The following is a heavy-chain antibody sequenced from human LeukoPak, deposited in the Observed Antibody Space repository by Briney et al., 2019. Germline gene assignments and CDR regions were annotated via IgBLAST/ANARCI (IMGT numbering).Heavy chain of an antibody. D-gene: IGHD4-23*01. V-gene: IGHV3-23*01. Sequence: PGGSLRLSCATSGFTFRKFVMSWVRQAPGKGLEWVSAMSASGGRAHYSYSVRGRFTISRDNSKNTLYLQMNSLRAEDTAVYYCAKATLRTTVVKGVLDYWGQGTLVTVSS. CDR1: GFTFRKFV. CDR3: AKATLRTTVVKGVLDY. J-gene: IGHJ4*02. CDR2: MSASGGRA.